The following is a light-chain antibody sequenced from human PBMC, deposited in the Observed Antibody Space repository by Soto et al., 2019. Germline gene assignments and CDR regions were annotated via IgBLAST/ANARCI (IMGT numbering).Light chain of an antibody. Sequence: DIQMTQSPSPLSASIGDRVTIPCRASQSIDNWLAWYQQKPGKAPQLLIYDASRVKTGVPSSFTASGSGTEFTLTINTLQADDSATYLCQHDNGYPYTFGPGTKVEIK. J-gene: IGKJ2*01. CDR2: DAS. V-gene: IGKV1-5*01. CDR3: QHDNGYPYT. CDR1: QSIDNW.